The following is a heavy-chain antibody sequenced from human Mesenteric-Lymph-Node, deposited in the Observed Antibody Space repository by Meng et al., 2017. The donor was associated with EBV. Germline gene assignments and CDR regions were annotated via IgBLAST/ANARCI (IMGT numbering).Heavy chain of an antibody. V-gene: IGHV4-4*02. CDR2: IYHSGST. D-gene: IGHD3-10*01. CDR3: AGSGSYSSFDY. J-gene: IGHJ4*02. CDR1: GGSLSSKSW. Sequence: QGPPPWSGPGLVKPSGTLSLTCAVSGGSLSSKSWWSWVRQHHGKGLEWIGQIYHSGSTNYNPSLKSRVTISVDKSKNQFSLKLSSVTAADTVVYYCAGSGSYSSFDYWGQGILVTVSS.